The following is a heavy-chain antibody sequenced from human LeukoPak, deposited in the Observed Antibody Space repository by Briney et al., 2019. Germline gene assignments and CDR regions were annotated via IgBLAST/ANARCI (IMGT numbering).Heavy chain of an antibody. Sequence: PGGSLRLSYAASGFAFSSYNMKWVRQAPGKGLEWVSFISTTSTYIYYADSVKGRFTVSRDNSKNLLYLQMDSLRVEDTAVYYCARAGTCSSTSCDGGIEYWGQGTLVTVSS. CDR1: GFAFSSYN. CDR2: ISTTSTYI. CDR3: ARAGTCSSTSCDGGIEY. V-gene: IGHV3-21*06. D-gene: IGHD2-2*01. J-gene: IGHJ4*02.